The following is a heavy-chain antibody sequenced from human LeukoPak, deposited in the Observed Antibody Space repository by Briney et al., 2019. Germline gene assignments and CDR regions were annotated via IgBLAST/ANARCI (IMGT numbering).Heavy chain of an antibody. Sequence: PGGSLRLSCAASEFTFSSYAMSWVRQAPGKGLGWVSAISGSGGSTYYADSVKGRFTISRDNSKNTLYLQMNSLRAEDTAVYYCAKLSSSGWYMSAFDIWGQGTMVTVSS. CDR1: EFTFSSYA. CDR2: ISGSGGST. V-gene: IGHV3-23*01. J-gene: IGHJ3*02. CDR3: AKLSSSGWYMSAFDI. D-gene: IGHD6-19*01.